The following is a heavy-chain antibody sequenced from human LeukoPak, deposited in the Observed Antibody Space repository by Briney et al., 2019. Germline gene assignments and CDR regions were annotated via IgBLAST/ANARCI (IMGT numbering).Heavy chain of an antibody. V-gene: IGHV4-61*01. Sequence: SETLSLTCTVSGGSVSSGSYYWSWIRQPPGKGLEWIGYIYYSGSTYYNPSLKSRVTMSVDTSKNQFFLKLNSVTAADTAVYYCARGRPYSGGYHLDYWGQGTLVTVS. CDR2: IYYSGST. CDR1: GGSVSSGSYY. D-gene: IGHD1-26*01. CDR3: ARGRPYSGGYHLDY. J-gene: IGHJ4*02.